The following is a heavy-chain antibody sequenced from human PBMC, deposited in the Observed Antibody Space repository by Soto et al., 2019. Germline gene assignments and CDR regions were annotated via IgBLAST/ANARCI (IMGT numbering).Heavy chain of an antibody. V-gene: IGHV2-5*01. CDR2: IYWNDDK. D-gene: IGHD3-22*01. J-gene: IGHJ3*02. CDR1: GFPIPTCGGG. CDR3: AHRLKDDSSGYYYVSDAFDI. Sequence: SGATPGKPKQNLTLARTLSGFPIPTCGGGVGWVRPPPGKGLEWLALIYWNDDKRYSPSLKSRLTITKDTSKNQVVLTMTNMDPVDTATYYCAHRLKDDSSGYYYVSDAFDIWGQGTMVTVSS.